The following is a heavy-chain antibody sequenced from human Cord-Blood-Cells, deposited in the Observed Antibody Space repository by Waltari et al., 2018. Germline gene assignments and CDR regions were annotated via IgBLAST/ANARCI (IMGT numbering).Heavy chain of an antibody. J-gene: IGHJ4*02. V-gene: IGHV3-23*01. Sequence: EVQLLESGGGLVQPGGSLRLSCAASGFTFSSYAMSWVRQAPGKGLEWVSAISGSGGSTYYADSVKGRFTISRDNSKNTLYPQMNSLRAEDTAVYYCAKDHTFLWDNFDYWGQGTLVTVSS. CDR2: ISGSGGST. CDR3: AKDHTFLWDNFDY. CDR1: GFTFSSYA. D-gene: IGHD1-26*01.